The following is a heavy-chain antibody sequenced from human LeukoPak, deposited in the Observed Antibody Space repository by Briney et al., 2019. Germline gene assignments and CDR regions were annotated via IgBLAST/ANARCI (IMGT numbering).Heavy chain of an antibody. CDR1: GFAFTTYS. J-gene: IGHJ4*02. CDR2: VSSDSAFA. Sequence: RGCLRLSCVASGFAFTTYSVSWVRQAPGEGLGWVSSVSSDSAFAYYADSVRGRFTISRDNAKNSLYLQMISLRAEDTAVYYCARDLRYYYDSSVQYYFYYWGQGTLVTVSS. CDR3: ARDLRYYYDSSVQYYFYY. V-gene: IGHV3-21*01. D-gene: IGHD3-22*01.